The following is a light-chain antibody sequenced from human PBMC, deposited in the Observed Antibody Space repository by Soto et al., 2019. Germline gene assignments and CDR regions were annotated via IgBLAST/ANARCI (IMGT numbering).Light chain of an antibody. CDR3: QQYHTDWT. Sequence: DLPITHSPSTPSASVGCQSTITCRASESIDNWLAWYQQKPGKAPKLLIFAASTLVRGVPSRFSGRGSGTEFTLTISSLQADDYATFYCQQYHTDWTFGQGTKVDIK. J-gene: IGKJ1*01. CDR2: AAS. V-gene: IGKV1-5*01. CDR1: ESIDNW.